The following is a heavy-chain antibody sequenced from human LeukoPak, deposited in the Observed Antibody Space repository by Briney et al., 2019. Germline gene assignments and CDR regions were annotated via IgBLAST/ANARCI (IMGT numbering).Heavy chain of an antibody. CDR2: TYYRSRWYN. CDR3: ARVPGIAAAGDRYVDY. V-gene: IGHV6-1*01. J-gene: IGHJ4*02. D-gene: IGHD6-13*01. CDR1: GDTVSSNRAA. Sequence: SQTLSLTSAISGDTVSSNRAAWNWTRQSPSRGLEWLGRTYYRSRWYNEYALSVKSRITIIPDTSKNHFSLQLNSVTTEDTAVYYCARVPGIAAAGDRYVDYWGQGTLVTVSS.